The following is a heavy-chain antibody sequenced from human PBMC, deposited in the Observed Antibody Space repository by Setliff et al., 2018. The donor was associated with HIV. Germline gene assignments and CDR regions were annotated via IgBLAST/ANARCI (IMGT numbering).Heavy chain of an antibody. V-gene: IGHV4-39*01. CDR1: GGSITRTPYY. J-gene: IGHJ5*02. CDR2: IYHTGIT. D-gene: IGHD2-2*01. CDR3: ARGGTSSNWFGP. Sequence: PSETLSLTCTVSGGSITRTPYYWGWIRQPPGKGLEWIGSIYHTGITYDNPSLKSRVTISVDTSRNQISLRLSSVTAADTAVYYCARGGTSSNWFGPWGQGTLVTVSS.